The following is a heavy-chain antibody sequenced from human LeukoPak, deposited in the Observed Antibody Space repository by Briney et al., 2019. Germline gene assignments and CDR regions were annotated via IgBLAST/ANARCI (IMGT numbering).Heavy chain of an antibody. Sequence: GGSLRLSCAASGFTFSSYSMNWVRQAPGKGLEWFSYISSGSSTIYYADSVKGRFTISRDNAKNSLYVQMNSLRAEDTAVYYCARSDWLDSWGQGTLVIVSS. CDR2: ISSGSSTI. V-gene: IGHV3-48*01. CDR1: GFTFSSYS. J-gene: IGHJ5*01. CDR3: ARSDWLDS.